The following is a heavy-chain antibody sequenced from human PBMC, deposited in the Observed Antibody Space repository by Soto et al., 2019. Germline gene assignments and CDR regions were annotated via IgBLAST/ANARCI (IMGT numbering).Heavy chain of an antibody. D-gene: IGHD1-7*01. CDR1: GFTFSNYA. J-gene: IGHJ4*02. V-gene: IGHV3-23*01. CDR3: ARDRNYPRDHFDS. Sequence: GGSLRLSCAASGFTFSNYAMSWVRQAPGGGLDWVSAITGTGGDTWYPDSVKGRFTISRDNSKNMVYLQMNSLRAEDTAIYYCARDRNYPRDHFDSWGQGTLVTVSS. CDR2: ITGTGGDT.